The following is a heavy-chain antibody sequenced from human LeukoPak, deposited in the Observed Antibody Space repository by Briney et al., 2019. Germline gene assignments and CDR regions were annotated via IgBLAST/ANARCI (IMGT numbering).Heavy chain of an antibody. V-gene: IGHV3-7*01. J-gene: IGHJ4*02. Sequence: GGSLRPSCAASGFTFSHYWMSWVRQAPGKGLEWVANIKQDESEKFYVDSVKGRFTISRDNAKNSLYLQMNSLRGEDTAVYYCARDASGPGHWGQGTLVTVSS. CDR1: GFTFSHYW. CDR2: IKQDESEK. D-gene: IGHD6-25*01. CDR3: ARDASGPGH.